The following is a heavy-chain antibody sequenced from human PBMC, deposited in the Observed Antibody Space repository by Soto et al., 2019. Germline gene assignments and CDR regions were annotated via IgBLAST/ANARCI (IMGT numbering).Heavy chain of an antibody. J-gene: IGHJ4*02. CDR3: ASLYDYGDCFDY. V-gene: IGHV4-39*01. D-gene: IGHD4-17*01. Sequence: PSETLXLTCTVSGGSISSSSYYWGWIRQPPGKGLEWIGSIYYSGSTYYNPSLKSRVTISVDTSKNQFSLKLSSVTAADTAVYYCASLYDYGDCFDYWGQGTLVTVSS. CDR1: GGSISSSSYY. CDR2: IYYSGST.